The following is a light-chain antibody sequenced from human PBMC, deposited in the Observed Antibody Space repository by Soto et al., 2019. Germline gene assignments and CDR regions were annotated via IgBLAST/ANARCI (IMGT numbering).Light chain of an antibody. CDR3: QQRSFWPLFT. Sequence: EIVLTQSPATVSLSPGESATLSCRASQNVHSFLAWYQQRPGQAPRLLIYDAYFRATGIPARFSGSGSGTDFTLTITSLEPEDFAVYYCQQRSFWPLFTFGPWTRLEIK. V-gene: IGKV3-11*01. J-gene: IGKJ2*01. CDR1: QNVHSF. CDR2: DAY.